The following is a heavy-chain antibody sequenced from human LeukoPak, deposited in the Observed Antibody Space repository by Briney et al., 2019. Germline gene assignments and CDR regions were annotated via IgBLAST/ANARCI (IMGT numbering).Heavy chain of an antibody. CDR1: GFTFSRHW. V-gene: IGHV3-21*01. CDR3: ARLESMATVDY. CDR2: ISSSSSYI. J-gene: IGHJ4*02. Sequence: GGSLRLSCAASGFTFSRHWMTWVRRAPGKGLEWVSSISSSSSYIYYADSVKGRFTISRDNAKNSLYLQMNSLRAEDTAVYYCARLESMATVDYWGQGTLVTVSS. D-gene: IGHD5-12*01.